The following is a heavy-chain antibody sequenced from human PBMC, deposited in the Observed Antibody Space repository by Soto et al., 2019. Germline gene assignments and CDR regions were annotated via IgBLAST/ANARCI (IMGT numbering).Heavy chain of an antibody. CDR2: ISYDGSNK. D-gene: IGHD4-17*01. V-gene: IGHV3-30*18. J-gene: IGHJ4*02. CDR1: GFTFISYG. Sequence: QVQLVESGGGVVQPGRSLRLSCAASGFTFISYGMHWVRQAPGKGLEWVAGISYDGSNKYYADSVKGRFTISRDNSKNALYLQMNSLRAEDTAVYYCAKDLTTVTTFDYWGQGTLVTVSS. CDR3: AKDLTTVTTFDY.